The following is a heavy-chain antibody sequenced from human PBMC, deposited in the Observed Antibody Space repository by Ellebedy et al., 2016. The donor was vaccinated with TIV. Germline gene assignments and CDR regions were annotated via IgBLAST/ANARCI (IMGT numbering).Heavy chain of an antibody. J-gene: IGHJ5*02. V-gene: IGHV4-59*01. CDR2: IYYSGST. CDR1: GGPISSYY. Sequence: SETLSLPXTVSGGPISSYYWSWIRQPPGKGLEWIGYIYYSGSTNYNPSLKSRVTISVDTSKNQFSLKLSSVTAADTAVYYCARGGTVAGTEWFDPWGQGTLVTVSS. D-gene: IGHD6-19*01. CDR3: ARGGTVAGTEWFDP.